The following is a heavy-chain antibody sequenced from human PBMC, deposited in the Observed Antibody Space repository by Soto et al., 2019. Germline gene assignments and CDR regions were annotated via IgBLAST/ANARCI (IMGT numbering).Heavy chain of an antibody. CDR1: GGTFSSYA. CDR2: IIPIFGTA. Sequence: SVKVSCKASGGTFSSYAISWVRQAPGQGLEWMGGIIPIFGTANYAQKFQGRVTITADKSTSTAYMELSSLRSEDTAVYYCAVGVGSSSWYWFDTWGQGTLVTVSS. V-gene: IGHV1-69*06. D-gene: IGHD6-13*01. J-gene: IGHJ5*02. CDR3: AVGVGSSSWYWFDT.